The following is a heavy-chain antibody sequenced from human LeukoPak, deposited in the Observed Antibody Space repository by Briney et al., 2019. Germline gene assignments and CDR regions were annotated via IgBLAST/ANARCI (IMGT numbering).Heavy chain of an antibody. J-gene: IGHJ6*03. V-gene: IGHV3-66*01. CDR3: ARVYYGSGSLHYYYYYMDV. CDR2: IYSGGST. D-gene: IGHD3-10*01. Sequence: GGSLRLSCAASGFTFSSYEMNWARQGPGKGLEWVSLIYSGGSTYYADSVKGRFTISRDNSKNTVYLQMNSLRADDTAVYYCARVYYGSGSLHYYYYYMDVWGKGTTVTISS. CDR1: GFTFSSYE.